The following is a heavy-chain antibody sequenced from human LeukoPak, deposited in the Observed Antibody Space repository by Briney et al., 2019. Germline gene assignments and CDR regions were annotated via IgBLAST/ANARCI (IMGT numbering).Heavy chain of an antibody. CDR2: MNPKSGNT. D-gene: IGHD2-2*01. J-gene: IGHJ6*02. CDR3: ARGVVVPAAIVNYYYGMDV. V-gene: IGHV1-8*01. Sequence: GASVKVSCKASGYTFTSYDINWVRQATGQGLEWMGWMNPKSGNTGYAQKFQGRVTMTRNTSISTAYMELSSLRSEDTAVYYCARGVVVPAAIVNYYYGMDVWGQGTTVTVSS. CDR1: GYTFTSYD.